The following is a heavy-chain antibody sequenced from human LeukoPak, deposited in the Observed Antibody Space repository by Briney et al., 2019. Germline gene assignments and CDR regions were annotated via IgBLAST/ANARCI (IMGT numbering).Heavy chain of an antibody. D-gene: IGHD5-18*01. CDR3: ARDEYSYGYYYYYMDV. CDR1: GFTFSSYR. CDR2: ISSTSSYI. Sequence: GGSLRLSCAASGFTFSSYRMNWVRQAPGKGLEWVSSISSTSSYIYYADSVKGRFTISRDNAKNSLFLQMNSLRAEDTAVYYCARDEYSYGYYYYYMDVWGKGTTSPSP. V-gene: IGHV3-21*01. J-gene: IGHJ6*03.